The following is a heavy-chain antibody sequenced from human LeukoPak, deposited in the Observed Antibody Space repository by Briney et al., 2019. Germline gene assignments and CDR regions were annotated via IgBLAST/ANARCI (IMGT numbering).Heavy chain of an antibody. CDR3: VSTFSSGWYYFDY. Sequence: GGSLRLSCAASGFTFSSYEMNWVRQAPGKGLEWVSYISSSGSTIYYADSVKGQFTISRDNAKNSLYLQMNSLRAEDTAVYYCVSTFSSGWYYFDYWGQGTLVTVSS. V-gene: IGHV3-48*03. J-gene: IGHJ4*02. D-gene: IGHD6-19*01. CDR1: GFTFSSYE. CDR2: ISSSGSTI.